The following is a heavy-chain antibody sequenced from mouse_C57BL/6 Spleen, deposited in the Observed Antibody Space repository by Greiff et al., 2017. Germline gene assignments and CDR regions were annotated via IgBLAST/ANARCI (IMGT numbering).Heavy chain of an antibody. CDR2: INPSNGGT. CDR1: RYTFTSYW. J-gene: IGHJ2*01. V-gene: IGHV1-53*01. Sequence: QVQLQQPGTELVKPGASVKLSCKASRYTFTSYWMHWVKQRPGQGLEWIGNINPSNGGTNYNEKFKSMATLTVDKSSSTAYMQLSSLTSEDSAVYYCARENYGSSYYFDYWGQGTTLTVSS. D-gene: IGHD1-1*01. CDR3: ARENYGSSYYFDY.